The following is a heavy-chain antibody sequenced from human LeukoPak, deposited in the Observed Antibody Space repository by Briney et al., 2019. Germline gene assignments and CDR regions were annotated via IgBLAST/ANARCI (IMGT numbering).Heavy chain of an antibody. Sequence: GGSLRLSCAASGFTLSRYSMNWVRQAPGKGLEWVSSISSGSSYIYYADSVKGRFTISRDAKNSVYLQMNSLRAEDTAVYYCARNGILGIAAAVDVWGKGTTVTVSS. V-gene: IGHV3-21*01. CDR2: ISSGSSYI. CDR1: GFTLSRYS. CDR3: ARNGILGIAAAVDV. J-gene: IGHJ6*04. D-gene: IGHD6-13*01.